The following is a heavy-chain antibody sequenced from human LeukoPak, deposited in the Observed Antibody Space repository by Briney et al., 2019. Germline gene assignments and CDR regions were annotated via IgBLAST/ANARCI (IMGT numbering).Heavy chain of an antibody. J-gene: IGHJ2*01. V-gene: IGHV3-7*02. CDR3: ARGGGDRIAARAWYFDL. D-gene: IGHD6-6*01. CDR1: GFTFSSYW. CDR2: IKQDGSEK. Sequence: GGSLRLSCAASGFTFSSYWMSWVRQAPGKGLEWVANIKQDGSEKYYVDSVKGRFTISRDNAKNSLYLQMNSLRAEDTAVYYCARGGGDRIAARAWYFDLWGRGTLVTASS.